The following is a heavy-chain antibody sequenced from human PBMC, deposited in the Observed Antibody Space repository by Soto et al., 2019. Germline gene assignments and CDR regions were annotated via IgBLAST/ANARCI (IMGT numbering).Heavy chain of an antibody. CDR1: GGSVSSDNYY. J-gene: IGHJ4*02. Sequence: PSETLSLTCTVSGGSVSSDNYYWSWIRQPPGKGLEWIGYIYYSATTYSNPSLKSRITMSVDTSKNQFSLQLGSVTAADTAVYYCARHAVLKTSFDYWGQGTLVTVSS. CDR2: IYYSATT. CDR3: ARHAVLKTSFDY. D-gene: IGHD3-16*01. V-gene: IGHV4-30-4*01.